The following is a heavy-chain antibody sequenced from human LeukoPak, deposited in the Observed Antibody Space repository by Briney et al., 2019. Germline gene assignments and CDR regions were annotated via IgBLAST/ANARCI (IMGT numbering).Heavy chain of an antibody. CDR3: AKTMWPTGGGETFDY. J-gene: IGHJ4*02. V-gene: IGHV3-23*01. CDR1: GFTFSNSA. D-gene: IGHD3-16*01. Sequence: GGSLRLSCAASGFTFSNSAMSWVRQAPGKGLEWVSTLSGSGITTYYADSVKGRFTISRDTSKNTLYLQMNDMRAEDTSIYYCAKTMWPTGGGETFDYWGQGTLVTVSS. CDR2: LSGSGITT.